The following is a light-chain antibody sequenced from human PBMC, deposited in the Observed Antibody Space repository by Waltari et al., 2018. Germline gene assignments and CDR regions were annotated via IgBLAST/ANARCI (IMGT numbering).Light chain of an antibody. CDR1: NSDVGGYNW. J-gene: IGLJ1*01. V-gene: IGLV2-11*01. Sequence: QSALTQPRSVSGSPGQSVTISCTGTNSDVGGYNWVSWYQQHPGKAPKVIIYDVTKRPSGVPDRFSGSQSGDMASLTISGIQADDEADYYCCSFAGTPYVCGTGTKVIVL. CDR3: CSFAGTPYV. CDR2: DVT.